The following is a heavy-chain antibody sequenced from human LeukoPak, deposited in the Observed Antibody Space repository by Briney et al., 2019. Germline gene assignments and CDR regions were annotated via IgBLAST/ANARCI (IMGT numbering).Heavy chain of an antibody. V-gene: IGHV3-23*01. D-gene: IGHD3-22*01. J-gene: IGHJ4*02. CDR1: GFTFSSYA. CDR2: ISGSGDNT. Sequence: DPGGSLRLSCAASGFTFSSYAMSWVRQAPGKGLEWVSGISGSGDNTYYADSVKGRFTISRDSSKNTLYVQVNSLGTEDTAAYYCAKGSYYDSSGSFYFDYWGQGTLVTVSS. CDR3: AKGSYYDSSGSFYFDY.